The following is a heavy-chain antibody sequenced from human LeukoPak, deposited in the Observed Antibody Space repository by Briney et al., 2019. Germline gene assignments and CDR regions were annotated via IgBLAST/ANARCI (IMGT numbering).Heavy chain of an antibody. J-gene: IGHJ6*03. D-gene: IGHD3-9*01. V-gene: IGHV4-59*01. Sequence: PSETLSLTCTVSGGSISSYYWSWIRQPPRKGLEWIGYIYYSGSTNYNPSLKSRVTISVDTSKNQFSLKLSSVTAAHTAVYYCARERYDILTGYSQNYYYYYMDVWGKGTTVTVSS. CDR3: ARERYDILTGYSQNYYYYYMDV. CDR1: GGSISSYY. CDR2: IYYSGST.